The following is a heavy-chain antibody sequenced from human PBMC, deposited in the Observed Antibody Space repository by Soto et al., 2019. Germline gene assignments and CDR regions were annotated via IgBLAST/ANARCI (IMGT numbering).Heavy chain of an antibody. Sequence: GGSLRLSCAASGFTFSSYAMSWVRQAPGKGLEWVSAISGSGGSTYYADSVKGRFTISRDNSKNTLYLQMNSLRAEDTAVYYCAKGEARYCSGGSCPGVYWGQGTLVTVSS. CDR2: ISGSGGST. J-gene: IGHJ4*02. D-gene: IGHD2-15*01. CDR3: AKGEARYCSGGSCPGVY. V-gene: IGHV3-23*01. CDR1: GFTFSSYA.